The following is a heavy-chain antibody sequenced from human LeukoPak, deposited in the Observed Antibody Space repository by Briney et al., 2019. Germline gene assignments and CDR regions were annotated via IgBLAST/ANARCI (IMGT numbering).Heavy chain of an antibody. CDR2: ISSSSTYI. D-gene: IGHD5-18*01. V-gene: IGHV3-21*01. J-gene: IGHJ4*02. CDR1: GITFSSYS. CDR3: SRPLSPGEYSYGFDY. Sequence: GGSLRLSCAATGITFSSYSMNWVRQAPGKGLEWVSSISSSSTYIYYADSVKGRFTISRDNAKNSLYLQIDSLRAEDTAVYYCSRPLSPGEYSYGFDYWGQGSLVTVSS.